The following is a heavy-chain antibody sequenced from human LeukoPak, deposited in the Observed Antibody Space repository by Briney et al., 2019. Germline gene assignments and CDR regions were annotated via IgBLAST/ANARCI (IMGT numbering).Heavy chain of an antibody. CDR3: ARSSGVVVPAAILFGY. V-gene: IGHV1-2*02. CDR2: INPNSGGT. D-gene: IGHD2-2*01. J-gene: IGHJ4*02. CDR1: GYTFTGYY. Sequence: ASVKVSCKASGYTFTGYYMHWVRQAPGQGLEWMGWINPNSGGTNYAQKFQGRVTMARDTSISTAYMELSRLRSDDTAVYYCARSSGVVVPAAILFGYWGQGTLVTVSS.